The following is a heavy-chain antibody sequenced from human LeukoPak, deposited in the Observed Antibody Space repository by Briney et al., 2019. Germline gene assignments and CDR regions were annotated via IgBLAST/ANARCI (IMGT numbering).Heavy chain of an antibody. CDR3: AKDRGYYGSGSYSPYFDY. CDR2: ISYDGSNK. CDR1: GFTFSSYG. D-gene: IGHD3-10*01. V-gene: IGHV3-30*18. J-gene: IGHJ4*02. Sequence: GGSLRLPCAASGFTFSSYGMHWLRQAPGKGLEWVAVISYDGSNKYYADSVKGRFTISRDNSKNTLYLQMNSLRAEDTAVYYCAKDRGYYGSGSYSPYFDYWGQGTLVTVSS.